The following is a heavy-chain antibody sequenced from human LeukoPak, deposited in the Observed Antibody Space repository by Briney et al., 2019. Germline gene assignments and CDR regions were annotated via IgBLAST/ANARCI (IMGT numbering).Heavy chain of an antibody. Sequence: GGSLTLSCAASGFTFSTFAMIWVRQPPGKGLEWVSSIFPSGGEIHYADSVRGRFTISRDNSKRTLSLQMNSLRDEDTAIYYCATYRQVLLPFESWGQGTLVTVSS. D-gene: IGHD2-8*02. CDR2: IFPSGGEI. CDR3: ATYRQVLLPFES. J-gene: IGHJ4*02. CDR1: GFTFSTFA. V-gene: IGHV3-23*01.